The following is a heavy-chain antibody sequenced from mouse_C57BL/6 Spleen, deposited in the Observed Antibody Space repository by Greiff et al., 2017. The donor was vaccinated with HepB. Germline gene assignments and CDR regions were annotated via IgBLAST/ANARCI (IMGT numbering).Heavy chain of an antibody. CDR2: IRSKSSNYAT. D-gene: IGHD2-10*02. V-gene: IGHV10-3*01. Sequence: EVQRVESGGGLVQPKGSLKLSCAASGFTFNTYAMHWVRQAPGKGLEWVARIRSKSSNYATYYADSVKDRFTISRDDSQSILYLQMNNLKTEETAMYYCVRGAWYGNFYYFDDWGQGTTLTVSS. CDR3: VRGAWYGNFYYFDD. CDR1: GFTFNTYA. J-gene: IGHJ2*01.